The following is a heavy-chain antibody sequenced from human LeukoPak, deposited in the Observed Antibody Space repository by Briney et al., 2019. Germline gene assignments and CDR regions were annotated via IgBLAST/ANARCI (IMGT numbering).Heavy chain of an antibody. D-gene: IGHD6-13*01. V-gene: IGHV4-59*01. CDR2: VTNSGST. CDR1: GGSIGNYY. J-gene: IGHJ4*02. CDR3: ARELAAAGFDY. Sequence: SETLSLTCTVSGGSIGNYYCSWIRQPPGKGLEWIGYVTNSGSTNYNPSLKSRVTISVDTSKNQFSLKLSSVIPADTAVYHCARELAAAGFDYWGQGTLVTVSS.